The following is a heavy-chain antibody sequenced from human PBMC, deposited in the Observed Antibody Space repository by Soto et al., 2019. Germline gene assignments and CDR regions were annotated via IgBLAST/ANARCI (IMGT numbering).Heavy chain of an antibody. V-gene: IGHV3-11*01. Sequence: QVQLVESGGGLVKPGGSLRLSCAASGFTFSDYYMSWIRQAPGKGLEWVSYISSSGSTIYYADSVKGRFTISRDNAKNSXXLQMNSLRAEDTAVYYCAREGLMDTAMVMRGWFDPWGQGTLVTVSS. CDR1: GFTFSDYY. J-gene: IGHJ5*02. CDR3: AREGLMDTAMVMRGWFDP. CDR2: ISSSGSTI. D-gene: IGHD5-18*01.